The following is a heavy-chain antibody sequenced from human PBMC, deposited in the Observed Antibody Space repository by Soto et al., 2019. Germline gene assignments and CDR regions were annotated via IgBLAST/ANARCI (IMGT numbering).Heavy chain of an antibody. V-gene: IGHV3-30*18. Sequence: QVQLVESGGGVVQPGRSLRLSCAASGFTFSSYGMHWVRQAPGKGLEWVAVISYDGSNKYYADSVKGRFTISRDNSKNTLYLQMNSLRGEDTAAYYCAKDRPSVSRPYYYGMDVWGQGTTVTVSS. D-gene: IGHD1-26*01. CDR1: GFTFSSYG. J-gene: IGHJ6*02. CDR3: AKDRPSVSRPYYYGMDV. CDR2: ISYDGSNK.